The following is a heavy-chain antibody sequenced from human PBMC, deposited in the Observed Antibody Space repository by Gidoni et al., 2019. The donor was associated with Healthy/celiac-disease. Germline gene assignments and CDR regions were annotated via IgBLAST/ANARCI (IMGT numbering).Heavy chain of an antibody. J-gene: IGHJ4*02. V-gene: IGHV2-5*01. D-gene: IGHD3-10*01. Sequence: TLTESAPTLVNPTQTLTPTCTFSGFSLSTRGVGEGWIRQPPGKALGWLALIYWNDDKRYSPSLKSKLTITKDTSKDQVVLTMTNMGPVDTATYYSAGKRDGDYDYWGQGTLVTVSS. CDR1: GFSLSTRGVG. CDR2: IYWNDDK. CDR3: AGKRDGDYDY.